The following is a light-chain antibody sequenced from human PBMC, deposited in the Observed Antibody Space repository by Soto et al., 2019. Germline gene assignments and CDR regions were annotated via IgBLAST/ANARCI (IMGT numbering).Light chain of an antibody. CDR1: QSVSSN. Sequence: EIVLTQSPGTLSLSPGERATLFCRASQSVSSNLAWYQQKPGQAPRLLIYGASTRATGIPARFSGSGSGTEFTLTISSLQSEDFAVYYCQQYNIWPPWTFGQGTKVDIK. V-gene: IGKV3-15*01. CDR3: QQYNIWPPWT. J-gene: IGKJ1*01. CDR2: GAS.